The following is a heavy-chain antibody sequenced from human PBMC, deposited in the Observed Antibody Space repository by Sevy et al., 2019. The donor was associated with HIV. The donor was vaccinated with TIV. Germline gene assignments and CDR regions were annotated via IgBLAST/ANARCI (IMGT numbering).Heavy chain of an antibody. CDR3: SRGDYYDGGAFVDAFDV. J-gene: IGHJ3*01. D-gene: IGHD3-22*01. Sequence: GGSLRLSCVASGFSFSNYWMTWVRQAPGKGLEWVANIKPDGSEKYYVDSVKGRFSLSRDNAKNSLFLQMNSLRGGDTAVYYCSRGDYYDGGAFVDAFDVWGRGTVVTVSS. CDR1: GFSFSNYW. V-gene: IGHV3-7*01. CDR2: IKPDGSEK.